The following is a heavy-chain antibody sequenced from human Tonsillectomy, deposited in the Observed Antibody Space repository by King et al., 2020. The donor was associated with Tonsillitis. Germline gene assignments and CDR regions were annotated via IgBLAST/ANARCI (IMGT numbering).Heavy chain of an antibody. CDR3: ARTYSNHYYYYGMDV. D-gene: IGHD6-13*01. J-gene: IGHJ6*02. Sequence: QVQLVESGGGVVQPGRSLRLSCAASGFTFSSYAMHWVRQAPGKGLEWVAVISYDGSNKYYADSVKGRFTISRDNSKNTLYLQMNSLRAEDTAVYYCARTYSNHYYYYGMDVWGQGTTVTVSS. CDR2: ISYDGSNK. V-gene: IGHV3-30-3*01. CDR1: GFTFSSYA.